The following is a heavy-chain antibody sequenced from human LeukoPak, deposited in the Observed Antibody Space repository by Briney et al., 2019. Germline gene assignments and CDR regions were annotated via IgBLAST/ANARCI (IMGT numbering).Heavy chain of an antibody. CDR1: GYTFTSYG. CDR3: ARIGYCSSTSCLHYYYYMDV. CDR2: ISAYNGNT. Sequence: GASVKVSCKASGYTFTSYGISWVRQAPGQGLEWMGWISAYNGNTNYAQKLQGRVTMTTDTSTSTAYMELRSLRSDDTAVYYCARIGYCSSTSCLHYYYYMDVWGKGTTVTISS. J-gene: IGHJ6*03. D-gene: IGHD2-2*01. V-gene: IGHV1-18*01.